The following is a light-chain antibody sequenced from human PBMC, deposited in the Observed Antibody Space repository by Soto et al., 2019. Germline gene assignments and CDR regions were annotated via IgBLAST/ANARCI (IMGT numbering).Light chain of an antibody. Sequence: DIQLTQSPSFLSASVGDRVTITCRASQGIGSYLAWYQQKPGKAPNLLIYAASTLQSGVPSRFSGSGSGTDFTLTISSLQPEDFAAYYCHQLNTYPLTFGGGTKVDIK. CDR2: AAS. V-gene: IGKV1-9*01. J-gene: IGKJ4*01. CDR3: HQLNTYPLT. CDR1: QGIGSY.